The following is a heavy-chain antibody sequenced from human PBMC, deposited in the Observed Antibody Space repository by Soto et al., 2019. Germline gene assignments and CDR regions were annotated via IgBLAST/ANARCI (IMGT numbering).Heavy chain of an antibody. D-gene: IGHD3-16*01. V-gene: IGHV3-15*01. CDR1: GSTFGHAW. Sequence: EVQMVESGGGLVKPGGSLRLSCAASGSTFGHAWMSWVRQAAGKGLEWVARIKSETHGGTTDYSVPVEGRFTISRDDSKNTLYLQMHSLKIEDTAVYYCTTYDYIWGTGTYRCAYWGQGTQVTVSS. CDR2: IKSETHGGTT. CDR3: TTYDYIWGTGTYRCAY. J-gene: IGHJ4*02.